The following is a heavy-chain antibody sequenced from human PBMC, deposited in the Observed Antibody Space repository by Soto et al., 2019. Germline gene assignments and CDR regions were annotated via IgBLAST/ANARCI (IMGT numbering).Heavy chain of an antibody. J-gene: IGHJ5*02. D-gene: IGHD6-25*01. CDR3: ARVGLNVFRAANDSYNSFEP. V-gene: IGHV3-30-3*01. CDR1: GFTFSSYP. CDR2: ISYEGSND. Sequence: GGSLRLSCAASGFTFSSYPMHWVRQAPGKGLEWVAAISYEGSNDYYADSVRGRFSISRDNSKSTLYLQMNSLRIEDTAVYYCARVGLNVFRAANDSYNSFEPWGQGTLVTVSS.